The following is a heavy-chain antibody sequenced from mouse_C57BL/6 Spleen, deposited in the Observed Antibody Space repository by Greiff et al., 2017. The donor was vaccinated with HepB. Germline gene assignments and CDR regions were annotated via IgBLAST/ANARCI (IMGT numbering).Heavy chain of an antibody. CDR1: GFSLTSYG. J-gene: IGHJ3*01. D-gene: IGHD2-4*01. CDR2: IWSGGST. CDR3: ARRGDYGELAN. V-gene: IGHV2-2*01. Sequence: QVQLQQSGPGLVQPSQSLSITCTVSGFSLTSYGVHWVRQSPGKGLAWLGVIWSGGSTDYTAAFISRLSISKDNSKSQVFFKMNSLQADATAIYYCARRGDYGELANWGKGTRVTVAA.